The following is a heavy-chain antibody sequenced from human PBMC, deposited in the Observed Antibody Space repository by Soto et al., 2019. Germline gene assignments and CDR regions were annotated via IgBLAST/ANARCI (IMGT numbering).Heavy chain of an antibody. Sequence: QVQLVESGGDVVQPGGSLRLSCAGSGFTFTNYGMHWVRQAPGKGLEWVALTSYDGRNKYYADSVKGRFTISRDNSKNTLYLEMSSLIAEDTAVYYCAKESSPPYCGGGSCYLGGWGYWGQGPLVTVS. D-gene: IGHD2-15*01. V-gene: IGHV3-30*18. J-gene: IGHJ4*02. CDR2: TSYDGRNK. CDR1: GFTFTNYG. CDR3: AKESSPPYCGGGSCYLGGWGY.